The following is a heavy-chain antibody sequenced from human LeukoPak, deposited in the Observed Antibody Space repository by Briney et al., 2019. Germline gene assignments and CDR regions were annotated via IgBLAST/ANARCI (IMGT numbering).Heavy chain of an antibody. V-gene: IGHV3-64*01. CDR3: AKPSSGWFDY. CDR1: GFSFSNYA. CDR2: ISSNGDTT. J-gene: IGHJ4*02. D-gene: IGHD6-19*01. Sequence: PGGSLRLSCAASGFSFSNYAMHWVRQAPGKGLESVSAISSNGDTTYYANSVKGRFTISRDNSKNTLYLQMGSLRPEDTAVFYCAKPSSGWFDYWGQGTLVTVSS.